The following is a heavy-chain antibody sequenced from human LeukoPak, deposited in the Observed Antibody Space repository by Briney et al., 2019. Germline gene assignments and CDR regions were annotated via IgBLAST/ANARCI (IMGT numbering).Heavy chain of an antibody. CDR1: GFTFSSYW. J-gene: IGHJ4*02. Sequence: GGSLRLSCAASGFTFSSYWMHWVRQAPGKGLVWVSRIDSDGSSISYADSVKGRFTISRDNAKNTLYLQMNSLRAEDTAVYYCARGYCSSSSCPKAYYFDYWGQGTLVTVSS. CDR2: IDSDGSSI. CDR3: ARGYCSSSSCPKAYYFDY. D-gene: IGHD2-2*01. V-gene: IGHV3-74*01.